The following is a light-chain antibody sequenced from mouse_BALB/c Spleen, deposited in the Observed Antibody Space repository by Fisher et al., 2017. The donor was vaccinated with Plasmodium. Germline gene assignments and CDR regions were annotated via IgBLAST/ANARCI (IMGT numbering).Light chain of an antibody. V-gene: IGKV5-45*01. CDR3: QHSNSWPLT. CDR1: QSISNH. Sequence: DIVLTQSPATLSVTPGDRVSLSCRASQSISNHLHWYQQKSHESPRLLITYASQSFSGIPSRFSGRGSGTDFTLIINSVETEDFGMYFCQHSNSWPLTFGAGTKLELK. CDR2: YAS. J-gene: IGKJ5*01.